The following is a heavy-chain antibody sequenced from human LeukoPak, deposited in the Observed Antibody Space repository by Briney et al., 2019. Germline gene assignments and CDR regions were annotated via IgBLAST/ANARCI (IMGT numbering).Heavy chain of an antibody. Sequence: GGSLRLSCAASGFTVSSTCMSWVRQAPGKGLEWVSAISGSGGSTYYADSVKGRFTISRDNSKNTLYLQMNSLRAEDTAVYYCAKLYYYDSSGYPDYWGQGTLVTVSS. CDR3: AKLYYYDSSGYPDY. CDR2: ISGSGGST. CDR1: GFTVSSTC. D-gene: IGHD3-22*01. V-gene: IGHV3-23*01. J-gene: IGHJ4*02.